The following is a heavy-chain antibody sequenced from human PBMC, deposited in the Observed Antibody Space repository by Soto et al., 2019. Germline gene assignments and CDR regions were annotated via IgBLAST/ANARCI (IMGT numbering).Heavy chain of an antibody. CDR2: INTAKDNT. D-gene: IGHD6-25*01. V-gene: IGHV1-3*04. J-gene: IGHJ4*02. CDR1: GYTFTSYA. CDR3: ARGSSGSYFDY. Sequence: QVQLVQSGAEVKRPGASVKVSCKASGYTFTSYAMHWVRQAPGQRLEWMGWINTAKDNTKYSQKFQGRVTITRDTSASIVYMEVGSLTSEDTAVYYCARGSSGSYFDYWGQGTLVTVSS.